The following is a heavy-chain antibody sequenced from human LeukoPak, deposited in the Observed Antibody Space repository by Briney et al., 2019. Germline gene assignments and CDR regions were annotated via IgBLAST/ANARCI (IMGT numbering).Heavy chain of an antibody. D-gene: IGHD6-13*01. CDR3: ARSSSWYGYYYYYYMDV. V-gene: IGHV4-39*07. Sequence: SETLSLTCTVSGDSINTNIYYWGWIRQPPGKGLEWIGHVYYSGSTYSSPSLKGRVTILLDTSNNHFSLRLSSVTAADTAVYYCARSSSWYGYYYYYYMDVWGKGTTVTISS. CDR1: GDSINTNIYY. J-gene: IGHJ6*03. CDR2: VYYSGST.